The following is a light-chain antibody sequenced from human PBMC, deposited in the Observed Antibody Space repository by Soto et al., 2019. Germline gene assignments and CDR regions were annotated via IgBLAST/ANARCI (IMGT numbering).Light chain of an antibody. V-gene: IGKV1-39*01. CDR1: QSISSY. CDR3: QQYNNFPGT. J-gene: IGKJ1*01. Sequence: DIQMTQSPSSLSASVGDRVTITCRASQSISSYLNWYQQKPGKAPKLLIYAASSLQSGVPSRFSGSGSGTDFTLTISSLQPEDFATYYCQQYNNFPGTFGQGTKVDIK. CDR2: AAS.